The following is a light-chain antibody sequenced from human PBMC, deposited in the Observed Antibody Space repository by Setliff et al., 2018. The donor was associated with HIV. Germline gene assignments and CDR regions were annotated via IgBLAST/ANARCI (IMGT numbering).Light chain of an antibody. V-gene: IGLV2-14*01. CDR1: SSDVGGYNY. CDR2: EVS. CDR3: SSYTSSSLEV. Sequence: QAVVTQPASVSGSPGQSITISCTGTSSDVGGYNYVSWYQHHPGKAPKLMICEVSNRPSGVSNRFSGSKSGNTASLTISGLQADDEADYYCSSYTSSSLEVFGTGTKVTVL. J-gene: IGLJ1*01.